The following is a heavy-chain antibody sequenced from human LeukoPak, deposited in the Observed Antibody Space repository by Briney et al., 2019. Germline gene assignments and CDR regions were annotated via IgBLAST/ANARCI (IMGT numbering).Heavy chain of an antibody. J-gene: IGHJ4*02. Sequence: SETLSLTCTVSGDSISSYYWSWIRQPPGKGLEWIGFIHYSGSTNYNPSLKSRVTILVETSKNQFPLKLSSVTTADTAVYYCARVVLGGYDSSYTTFDYWGQGTLVTVSS. D-gene: IGHD6-13*01. V-gene: IGHV4-59*01. CDR1: GDSISSYY. CDR2: IHYSGST. CDR3: ARVVLGGYDSSYTTFDY.